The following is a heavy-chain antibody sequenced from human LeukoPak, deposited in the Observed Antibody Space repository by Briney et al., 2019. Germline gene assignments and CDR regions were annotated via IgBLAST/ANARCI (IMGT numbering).Heavy chain of an antibody. CDR3: ARAVVPAAMDY. D-gene: IGHD2-2*01. V-gene: IGHV3-21*01. J-gene: IGHJ4*02. CDR2: ISSSSSYI. CDR1: GFTFSSYS. Sequence: GGSLRLSCAASGFTFSSYSMNWVRQAPGKGLEWVSSISSSSSYIYYADSVEGRFTISRDNAKNSLYLKMHSLRAEDTAVYYCARAVVPAAMDYWGQGTLVTVSS.